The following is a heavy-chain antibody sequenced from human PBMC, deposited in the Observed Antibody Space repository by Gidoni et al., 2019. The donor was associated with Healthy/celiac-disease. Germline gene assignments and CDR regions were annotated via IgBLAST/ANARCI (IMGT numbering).Heavy chain of an antibody. V-gene: IGHV3-48*01. CDR3: ARDPLTGDEGFDY. J-gene: IGHJ4*02. Sequence: EVQLVESGGGLVQPGGSLRLSCAASGFTFSSYSMNWVRQAPGKGLEWVSYISSSSSTIYYADSVKGRFTISRDNAKNSLYLQMNSLRAEDTAVYYCARDPLTGDEGFDYWGQGTLVTVSS. CDR1: GFTFSSYS. D-gene: IGHD7-27*01. CDR2: ISSSSSTI.